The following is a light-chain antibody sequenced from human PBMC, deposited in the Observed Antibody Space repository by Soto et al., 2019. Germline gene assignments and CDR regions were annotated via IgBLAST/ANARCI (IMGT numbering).Light chain of an antibody. Sequence: EIVLTQSPGTLSLSPGERATLYCRASQSVSSNLAWYQQKPGQAPRLLIYGASTRATGIPARFRGSGSGTDFTLTISRLEPEDFAVYYCQQYGSSGTFGQGTKVDIK. V-gene: IGKV3-20*01. J-gene: IGKJ1*01. CDR1: QSVSSN. CDR2: GAS. CDR3: QQYGSSGT.